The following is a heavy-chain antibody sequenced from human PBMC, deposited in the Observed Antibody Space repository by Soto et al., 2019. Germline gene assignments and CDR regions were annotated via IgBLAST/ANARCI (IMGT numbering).Heavy chain of an antibody. J-gene: IGHJ5*02. CDR3: AREGSVVVPAAIRADWSDP. V-gene: IGHV4-30-4*01. D-gene: IGHD2-2*02. CDR1: GGSISSGDYY. Sequence: PSETLSLTCTVSGGSISSGDYYWSWIRQPPGKGLEWIGYIYYSGSTYYNPSLKSRVTISVDTSKNQFSLKLSSVTAADTAVYYCAREGSVVVPAAIRADWSDPWGQGTLVTVSS. CDR2: IYYSGST.